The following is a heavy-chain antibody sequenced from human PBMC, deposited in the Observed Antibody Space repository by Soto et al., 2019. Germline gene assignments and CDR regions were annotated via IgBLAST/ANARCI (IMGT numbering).Heavy chain of an antibody. CDR1: GYTFTSYY. CDR3: ARSIAARLGDY. D-gene: IGHD6-6*01. V-gene: IGHV1-46*03. CDR2: INPSGGST. J-gene: IGHJ4*02. Sequence: ASVKVSCKASGYTFTSYYMHWVRQAPGQGLEWMGIINPSGGSTSYAQKFQGRVTMTRDTSTSTVYMELSSLRSEDTAMYYCARSIAARLGDYWGQGTLVTVSS.